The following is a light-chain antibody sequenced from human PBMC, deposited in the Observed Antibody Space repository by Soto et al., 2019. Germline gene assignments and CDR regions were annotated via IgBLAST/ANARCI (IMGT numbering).Light chain of an antibody. V-gene: IGKV1-9*01. CDR3: QQLNSYPLT. J-gene: IGKJ5*01. CDR1: QGISSY. CDR2: AAS. Sequence: DIQLTQSPSFLSASVGDRVTITCRASQGISSYLAWYQQKPGKAPKLLIYAASTLQSGVPSRFSGSGSGTEFTLTISSLQPEDFETYYWQQLNSYPLTFGQGTRLEIK.